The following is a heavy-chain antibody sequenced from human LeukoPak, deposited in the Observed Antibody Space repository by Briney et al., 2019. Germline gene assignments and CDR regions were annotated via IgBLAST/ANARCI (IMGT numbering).Heavy chain of an antibody. CDR2: MYHGGRT. CDR1: GYSISSGYY. D-gene: IGHD2-2*01. J-gene: IGHJ6*04. V-gene: IGHV4-38-2*02. CDR3: AREASTSCYLDV. Sequence: PSETLSLTCAVSGYSISSGYYWGWIRQPPGKGLEWIGSMYHGGRTYYNPSLKSRVTISVDTSKNQFSLKLSSVTAADTAVYYCAREASTSCYLDVWGKGTTVTVSS.